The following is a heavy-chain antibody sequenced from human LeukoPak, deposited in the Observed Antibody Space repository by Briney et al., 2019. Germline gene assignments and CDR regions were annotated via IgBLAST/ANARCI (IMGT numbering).Heavy chain of an antibody. J-gene: IGHJ4*02. CDR1: GGTFSSYA. Sequence: SVNVSCTASGGTFSSYAISWVRQSPGQGLEWMGGIIPIFGTANYAQKFQGRVTITADESTSTAYMELSSLRSEDTAVYYCARDGQRYYDSSGYYLPPDYWGQGTLVTVSS. CDR3: ARDGQRYYDSSGYYLPPDY. CDR2: IIPIFGTA. D-gene: IGHD3-22*01. V-gene: IGHV1-69*13.